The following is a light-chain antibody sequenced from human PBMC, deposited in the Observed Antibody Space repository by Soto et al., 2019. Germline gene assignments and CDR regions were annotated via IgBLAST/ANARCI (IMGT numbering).Light chain of an antibody. CDR3: QQYHKWPIT. CDR2: GAS. V-gene: IGKV3D-15*01. CDR1: QSVSSN. Sequence: EIVMTQSPATLSVSPGERATLSCRASQSVSSNLAWYQQKPGQAPRLLIYGASTRATGIPARFSGSGSGTDFTLTIASLQSEDFAVYYCQQYHKWPITFGQGTRLEIK. J-gene: IGKJ5*01.